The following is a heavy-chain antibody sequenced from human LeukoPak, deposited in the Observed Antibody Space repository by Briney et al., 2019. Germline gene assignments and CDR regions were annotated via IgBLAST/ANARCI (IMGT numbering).Heavy chain of an antibody. CDR2: INSKTGGGTT. CDR3: TTGDYDILTGYLSFDY. V-gene: IGHV3-15*01. Sequence: GGSLRLSCAASGFTFSNAWMSWVRQAPWDRQDWLGRINSKTGGGTTDYAAPVKGRFTISRDDSKNTLYLQMNSLKTEDTAVYYCTTGDYDILTGYLSFDYWGQGTLVTVSS. CDR1: GFTFSNAW. J-gene: IGHJ4*02. D-gene: IGHD3-9*01.